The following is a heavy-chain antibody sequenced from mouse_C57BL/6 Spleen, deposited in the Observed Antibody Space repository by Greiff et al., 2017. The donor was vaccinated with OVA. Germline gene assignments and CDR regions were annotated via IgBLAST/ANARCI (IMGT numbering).Heavy chain of an antibody. CDR3: ARCDYYGSSYEFDY. CDR2: IYPRSGNT. J-gene: IGHJ2*01. D-gene: IGHD1-1*01. V-gene: IGHV1-81*01. Sequence: VKLQESGAELARPGASVKLSCKASGYTFTSYGISWVKQRTGQGLEWIGEIYPRSGNTYYNEKFKGKATLTADKSSSTAYMELRSLTSEDSAVYFCARCDYYGSSYEFDYWGQGTTLTVAS. CDR1: GYTFTSYG.